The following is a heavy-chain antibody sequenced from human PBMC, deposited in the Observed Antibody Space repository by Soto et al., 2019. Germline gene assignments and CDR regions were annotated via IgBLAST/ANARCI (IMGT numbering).Heavy chain of an antibody. CDR2: IYWNDDK. CDR3: AHRLREAAGYNWFDP. V-gene: IGHV2-5*01. D-gene: IGHD6-13*01. Sequence: SGPTLVNPTQTLTLTWTFSGFSLRTSGGGVGWIRQPPGKALEWLALIYWNDDKRYSPSLKSRLTITKDTSKNQVVLTMTNMEPVDTATYYGAHRLREAAGYNWFDPWGQGTLVTVSS. J-gene: IGHJ5*02. CDR1: GFSLRTSGGG.